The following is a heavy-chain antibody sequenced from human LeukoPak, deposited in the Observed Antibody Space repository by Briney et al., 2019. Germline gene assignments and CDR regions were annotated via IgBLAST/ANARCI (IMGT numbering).Heavy chain of an antibody. J-gene: IGHJ4*02. CDR3: ARENFQY. CDR1: GFTFSSYW. CDR2: IKPDGSDQ. Sequence: PGGSLRLSCAASGFTFSSYWMNWVRQAPGKGLEWGANIKPDGSDQYYVDSGKGRFTISRENAKNSLYLQMNSLRAEDTAVYYCARENFQYWAQGTLVTVSS. V-gene: IGHV3-7*04.